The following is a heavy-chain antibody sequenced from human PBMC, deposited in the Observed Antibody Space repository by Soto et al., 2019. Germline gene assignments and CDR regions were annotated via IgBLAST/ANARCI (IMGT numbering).Heavy chain of an antibody. D-gene: IGHD1-1*01. CDR3: ARQSTGYRVEVDC. CDR2: LDYSGST. V-gene: IGHV4-39*01. CDR1: GGSISSSSHH. J-gene: IGHJ4*02. Sequence: SETLSLTCTVSGGSISSSSHHWGWIRQPPGKGLESIGTLDYSGSTYYNPSLKSRVTISVDTSKNQFSLRLTSVTAADTAVYYCARQSTGYRVEVDCWGQGTLVTVSS.